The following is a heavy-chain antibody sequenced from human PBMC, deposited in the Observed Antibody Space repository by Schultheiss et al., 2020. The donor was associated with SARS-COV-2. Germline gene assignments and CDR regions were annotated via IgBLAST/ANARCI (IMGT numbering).Heavy chain of an antibody. CDR3: ARTGTTVLYYFDY. Sequence: GGSLRLSCAASGFTFSSYSMNWVRQAPGKGLEWVSAISGSGGSTYYADSVKGRFTISRDNSKNTLYLQMNSLRAEDTAVYYCARTGTTVLYYFDYWGQGTLVTVSS. D-gene: IGHD1-7*01. J-gene: IGHJ4*02. CDR1: GFTFSSYS. V-gene: IGHV3-23*01. CDR2: ISGSGGST.